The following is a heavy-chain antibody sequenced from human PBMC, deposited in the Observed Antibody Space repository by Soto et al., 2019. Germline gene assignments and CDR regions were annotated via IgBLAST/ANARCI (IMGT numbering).Heavy chain of an antibody. J-gene: IGHJ5*02. CDR2: IYHSGST. Sequence: SETLSLTCTVSGYSISSGYYWGWIRQPPGKGLEWIGSIYHSGSTYYNPSLKSRVTISVDTSKNQFSLKLSSVTAADTAVYYCARGGIDNWNYVDWFDPWGQGTLVTVSS. V-gene: IGHV4-38-2*02. CDR3: ARGGIDNWNYVDWFDP. D-gene: IGHD1-7*01. CDR1: GYSISSGYY.